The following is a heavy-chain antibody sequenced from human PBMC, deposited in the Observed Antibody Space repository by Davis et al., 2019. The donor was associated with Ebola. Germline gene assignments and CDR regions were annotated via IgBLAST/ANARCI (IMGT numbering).Heavy chain of an antibody. J-gene: IGHJ4*02. CDR3: KGDSSGWGNFDY. D-gene: IGHD6-19*01. CDR1: GFTFGDYA. CDR2: IRSKAYGGTT. Sequence: PGGSLRLSCTASGFTFGDYAMSWFRQAPGKGLEWVGFIRSKAYGGTTEYAASVKGRFTISRDDSKSITYLQMNSLKTEDTAVYYCKGDSSGWGNFDYWGQGTLVTVSS. V-gene: IGHV3-49*03.